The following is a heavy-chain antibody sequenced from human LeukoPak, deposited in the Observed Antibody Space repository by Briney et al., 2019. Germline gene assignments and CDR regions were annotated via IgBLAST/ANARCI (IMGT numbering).Heavy chain of an antibody. V-gene: IGHV3-74*01. J-gene: IGHJ5*02. Sequence: GGSLRLSYVASGFTFSNYWMHWVRQPPGKGLVWVSRIYVDGRTTNYADSVKGRFTISRDNAKNTVYLEMNSLSVEDTATYYCIRDFRSADLWGQGTLVTVTS. CDR3: IRDFRSADL. CDR1: GFTFSNYW. CDR2: IYVDGRTT.